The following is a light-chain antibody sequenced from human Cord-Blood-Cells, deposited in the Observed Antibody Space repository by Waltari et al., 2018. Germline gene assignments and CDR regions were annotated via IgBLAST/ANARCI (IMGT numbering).Light chain of an antibody. V-gene: IGLV1-44*01. CDR1: SSNIGRNT. CDR3: AAWDGSLNGSVV. J-gene: IGLJ2*01. CDR2: SNN. Sequence: QSVLTQPPSASGTPGQRVTISCSGSSSNIGRNTVHWYQQLPGTAPKLLIYSNNQRPSGVPDRFSGSKSGTSASLAISGLQSEDEADYYCAAWDGSLNGSVVFGGGTKLTVL.